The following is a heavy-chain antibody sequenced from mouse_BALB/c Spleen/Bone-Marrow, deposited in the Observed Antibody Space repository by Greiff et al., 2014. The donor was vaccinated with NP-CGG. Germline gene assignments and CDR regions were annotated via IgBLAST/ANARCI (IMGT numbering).Heavy chain of an antibody. Sequence: QVQLQQPGAELARPGASVKLSCKASGYTFTSYWMQRVKQRPGQGLEWIGAIYPGDGDTRYTQKFKGMATLTADKSSSTAYMQLSSLAAEDSAVYYCASQGDYGAFDYWGQGTTLTVSS. CDR1: GYTFTSYW. CDR2: IYPGDGDT. D-gene: IGHD1-1*02. J-gene: IGHJ2*01. V-gene: IGHV1-87*01. CDR3: ASQGDYGAFDY.